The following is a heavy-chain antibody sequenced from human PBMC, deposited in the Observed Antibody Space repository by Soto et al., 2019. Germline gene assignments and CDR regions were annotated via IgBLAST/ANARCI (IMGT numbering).Heavy chain of an antibody. CDR3: ARTPQARGLRGYFDY. J-gene: IGHJ4*02. CDR1: GGCISSSSYY. CDR2: IYYSGST. V-gene: IGHV4-39*01. D-gene: IGHD4-17*01. Sequence: PSGTMSLTCTVCGGCISSSSYYGGWIRQPPGKGLEWIGSIYYSGSTYYNPSLKSRVTISVDTSKNQFSLKLSSVTAADTAVYYCARTPQARGLRGYFDYWGQGTLVTVSS.